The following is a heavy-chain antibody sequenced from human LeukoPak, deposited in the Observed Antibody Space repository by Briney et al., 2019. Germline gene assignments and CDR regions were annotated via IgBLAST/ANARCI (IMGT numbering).Heavy chain of an antibody. J-gene: IGHJ5*02. CDR2: INHSGST. V-gene: IGHV4-34*01. D-gene: IGHD6-6*01. CDR1: GGSFSGYY. CDR3: ARKGGGQLVNTRRWFDP. Sequence: PLETLSLTCAVYGGSFSGYYWSWIRQPPGKGLEWIGEINHSGSTNYNPSLKSRVTISVDTSKNQFSLKLSSVTAADTAVYYCARKGGGQLVNTRRWFDPWGQGTLVTVSS.